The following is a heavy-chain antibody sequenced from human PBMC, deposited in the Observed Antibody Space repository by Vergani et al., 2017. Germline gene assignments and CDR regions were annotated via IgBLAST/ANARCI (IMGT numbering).Heavy chain of an antibody. Sequence: VQLVESGGGLVQPGGSLRLSCAASGFTFSSYGMHWVRQAPGKGLEWVAVISYDGSNKYYADSVKGRFTISRDNSKNTLYLQMNSLRAEDTAVYYCAREDYWGQGTLVTVSS. V-gene: IGHV3-30*03. CDR3: AREDY. J-gene: IGHJ4*02. CDR1: GFTFSSYG. CDR2: ISYDGSNK.